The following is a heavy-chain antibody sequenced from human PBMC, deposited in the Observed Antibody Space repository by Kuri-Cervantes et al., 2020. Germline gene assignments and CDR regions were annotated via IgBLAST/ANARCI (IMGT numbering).Heavy chain of an antibody. V-gene: IGHV1-18*01. CDR2: ISAYNGNT. CDR3: ARFVSSGYYRHYYGMGV. CDR1: GYTFTSYG. D-gene: IGHD3-22*01. Sequence: ASVKVSCKASGYTFTSYGISWVRQAPGQGLEWMGWISAYNGNTNYAQKLQGRVTMTTDTSTSTAYMELRSLRSDDTAVYYCARFVSSGYYRHYYGMGVWGQGTTVTVSS. J-gene: IGHJ6*02.